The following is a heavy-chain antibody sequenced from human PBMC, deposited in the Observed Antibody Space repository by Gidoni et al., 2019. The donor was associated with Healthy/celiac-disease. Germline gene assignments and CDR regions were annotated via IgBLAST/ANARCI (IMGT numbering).Heavy chain of an antibody. CDR2: IYYSGST. CDR1: GGSISSYY. V-gene: IGHV4-59*01. Sequence: QVQLQESGPGLVKPSETLSLTCTVSGGSISSYYWSWIRQPPGKGLEWIGYIYYSGSTNYNPSLKSRVTISVDTSKNQFSLKLSSVTAADTAVYYCVAGKSSWDYFDYWGQGTLVTVSS. CDR3: VAGKSSWDYFDY. J-gene: IGHJ4*02. D-gene: IGHD6-13*01.